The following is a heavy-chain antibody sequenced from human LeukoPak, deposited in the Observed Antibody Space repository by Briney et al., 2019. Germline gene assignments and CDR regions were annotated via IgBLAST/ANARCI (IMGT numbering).Heavy chain of an antibody. Sequence: ASVKVSCKASGFTFSSSAVQWVRQARGQRLEWIGWIVVGSGNSNYAQKFQERVTITRDMSTSTVYMELSSLRSEDTAVYYCAAENVLRPPHFDYWGQGTLVTVSS. D-gene: IGHD4-17*01. V-gene: IGHV1-58*01. J-gene: IGHJ4*02. CDR2: IVVGSGNS. CDR3: AAENVLRPPHFDY. CDR1: GFTFSSSA.